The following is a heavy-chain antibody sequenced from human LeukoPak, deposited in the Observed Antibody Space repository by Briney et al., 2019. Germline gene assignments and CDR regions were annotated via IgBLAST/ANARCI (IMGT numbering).Heavy chain of an antibody. J-gene: IGHJ6*04. D-gene: IGHD3-9*01. CDR3: ARDILTGYYPYEVHYGMDV. Sequence: GGSLRLSCAASGFTFSSYEMNWVRQAPGKGLEWVSYISSSGSTIYYADSVKGRFTISRDNAKNSLYLQMSSLRSEDTAVYYCARDILTGYYPYEVHYGMDVWGKGTTVTVSS. CDR2: ISSSGSTI. V-gene: IGHV3-48*03. CDR1: GFTFSSYE.